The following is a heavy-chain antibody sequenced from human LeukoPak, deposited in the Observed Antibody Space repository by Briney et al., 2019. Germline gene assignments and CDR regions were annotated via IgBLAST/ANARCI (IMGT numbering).Heavy chain of an antibody. CDR3: ARAPHAGYYGSGSYSPFDY. CDR2: INPSGHIT. D-gene: IGHD3-10*01. Sequence: ASVKVSCKASGFTFTGYYMHWVRQAPGQGLEWMGIINPSGHITNYAQKFQGRLTVTRDTPTSTAYMELRSLRSDDTAVYYCARAPHAGYYGSGSYSPFDYWGQGTLVTVSS. CDR1: GFTFTGYY. V-gene: IGHV1-46*01. J-gene: IGHJ4*02.